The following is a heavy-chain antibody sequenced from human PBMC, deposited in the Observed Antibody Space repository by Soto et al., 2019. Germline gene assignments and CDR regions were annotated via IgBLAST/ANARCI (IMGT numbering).Heavy chain of an antibody. Sequence: GESLKISCKGSGYSFTNYWIGWVRQMPGKGLEWMGIIYPGDSGIRYSPSFQGQVTISADKSINTAYLQWSSLKASDTAVYYCARHECGISCYVDSWGQGTLVTVSS. J-gene: IGHJ4*02. CDR1: GYSFTNYW. CDR3: ARHECGISCYVDS. D-gene: IGHD6-13*01. V-gene: IGHV5-51*01. CDR2: IYPGDSGI.